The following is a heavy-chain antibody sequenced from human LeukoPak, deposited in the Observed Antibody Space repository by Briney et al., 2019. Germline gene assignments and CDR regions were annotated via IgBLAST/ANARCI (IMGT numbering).Heavy chain of an antibody. CDR1: GGSISSYY. Sequence: SETLTLTCTVSGGSISSYYWSWIRQPPGKGLEWIGYIYYSGSTNYNPSLKSRVTISVDTSKNQFSLKLSSVTAADTAVYYCARWYSSSWYGMDVWGHRTTRSVSS. D-gene: IGHD6-13*01. CDR2: IYYSGST. CDR3: ARWYSSSWYGMDV. V-gene: IGHV4-59*01. J-gene: IGHJ6*02.